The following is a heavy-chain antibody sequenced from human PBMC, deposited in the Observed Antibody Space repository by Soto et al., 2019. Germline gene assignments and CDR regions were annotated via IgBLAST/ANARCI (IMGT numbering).Heavy chain of an antibody. CDR1: GYTFTGYY. D-gene: IGHD3-9*01. J-gene: IGHJ6*02. V-gene: IGHV1-2*04. CDR3: ARELGDILTGYRPSYYYYGMDV. CDR2: INPNSGGT. Sequence: ASVKVSCKASGYTFTGYYMHWVRQAPGQGLEWMGWINPNSGGTNYAQKFQGWVTMTRDTSTSTAYMELRRLRSDDTAVYYCARELGDILTGYRPSYYYYGMDVWGQGTTVTVSS.